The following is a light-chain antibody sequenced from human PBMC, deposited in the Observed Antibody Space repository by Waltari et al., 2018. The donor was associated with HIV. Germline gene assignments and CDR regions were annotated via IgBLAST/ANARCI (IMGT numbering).Light chain of an antibody. CDR2: DSS. Sequence: DIQMTQSPSSLSASVGDRVSITCQASQDIKQFLNWFQQKPGKAPKLLIYDSSNLETGVPSRFSGGGSGTYFTFTINSLQPEDIATYYCQYRGSFGQGTKLQIK. CDR1: QDIKQF. V-gene: IGKV1-33*01. CDR3: QYRGS. J-gene: IGKJ2*01.